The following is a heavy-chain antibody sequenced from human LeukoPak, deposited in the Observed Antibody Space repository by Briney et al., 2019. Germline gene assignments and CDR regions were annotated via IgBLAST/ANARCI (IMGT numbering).Heavy chain of an antibody. CDR2: IWYDGSNK. D-gene: IGHD2/OR15-2a*01. Sequence: PGGSLRLSCAASGFTFRSSTMNWVRQAPGKGLEWVALIWYDGSNKYYADSVKGRLTISRDNSKNTLYLQMNSLRAEDTAVYYCAREGPRGNSQFDYWGQGTLVTVSS. CDR3: AREGPRGNSQFDY. CDR1: GFTFRSST. J-gene: IGHJ4*02. V-gene: IGHV3-33*08.